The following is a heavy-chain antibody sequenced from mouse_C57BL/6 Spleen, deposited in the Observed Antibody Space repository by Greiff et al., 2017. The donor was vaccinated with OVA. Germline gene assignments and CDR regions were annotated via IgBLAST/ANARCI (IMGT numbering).Heavy chain of an antibody. CDR3: ARRGNWDEGDFDY. Sequence: VQLQQSGPELVKPGASVKISCKASGYAFSSSWMNWVKQRPGKGLEWIGRIYPGDGDTNYNGKFKGKATLTADKSSSTAYMQLSSLTSEDSAVYFCARRGNWDEGDFDYWGQGTTLTVSS. CDR1: GYAFSSSW. J-gene: IGHJ2*01. V-gene: IGHV1-82*01. D-gene: IGHD4-1*01. CDR2: IYPGDGDT.